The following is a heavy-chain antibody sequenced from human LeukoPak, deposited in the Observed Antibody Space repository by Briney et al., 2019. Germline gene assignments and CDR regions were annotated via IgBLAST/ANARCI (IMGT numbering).Heavy chain of an antibody. D-gene: IGHD6-19*01. CDR2: ISYSGST. J-gene: IGHJ3*02. CDR1: GASVSSYY. V-gene: IGHV4-59*08. CDR3: ARSRYGSAWYGFDI. Sequence: PSETLSLTCSVSGASVSSYYWSWIRQPPGKGLEWIGYISYSGSTNYKSSLTSRVTISVDTSKNQFSLRLSSVTAADTAVYYCARSRYGSAWYGFDIWGQGTMVTVSS.